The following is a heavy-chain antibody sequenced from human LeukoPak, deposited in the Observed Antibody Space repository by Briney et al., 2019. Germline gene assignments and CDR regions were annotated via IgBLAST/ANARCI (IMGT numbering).Heavy chain of an antibody. V-gene: IGHV3-23*01. J-gene: IGHJ4*02. CDR2: ISGSGGST. CDR1: GFTFSSYG. Sequence: GRSLRLSCAASGFTFSSYGMTWVRQAPGKGLEWVSSISGSGGSTFYADSVKGRFTSSRDNSKNTLYLQMNSLRAEDTAVYYCAKGLRTGSYYVLDYWGQGTLVTVSS. D-gene: IGHD1-26*01. CDR3: AKGLRTGSYYVLDY.